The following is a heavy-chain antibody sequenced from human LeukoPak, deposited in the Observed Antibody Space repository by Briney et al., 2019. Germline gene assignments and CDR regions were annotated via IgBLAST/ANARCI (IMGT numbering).Heavy chain of an antibody. V-gene: IGHV3-43D*03. J-gene: IGHJ4*02. Sequence: GGSLRLSCAASGFTFDDYAMHWVRQAPGKGLEWVSLISWDGGSTYYADSVKGRFTISRDNSKNTLYLQMNSLRAEDMAVYYCAKDWYYYDSSGYPFFDYWGQGTLVTVSS. CDR1: GFTFDDYA. D-gene: IGHD3-22*01. CDR3: AKDWYYYDSSGYPFFDY. CDR2: ISWDGGST.